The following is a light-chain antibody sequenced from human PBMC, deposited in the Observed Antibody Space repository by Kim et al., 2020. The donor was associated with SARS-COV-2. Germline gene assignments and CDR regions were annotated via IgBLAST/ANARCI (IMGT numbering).Light chain of an antibody. CDR2: AAS. Sequence: GSQGERATLSCRASQDIGNRVAWYQQRPGQAPTLLISAASTPASGLPDRFSGSGSGSDFTLTISSLLSEDFAVYYCQQYSQWPLTFGGGTKVDIK. V-gene: IGKV3-15*01. CDR3: QQYSQWPLT. J-gene: IGKJ4*01. CDR1: QDIGNR.